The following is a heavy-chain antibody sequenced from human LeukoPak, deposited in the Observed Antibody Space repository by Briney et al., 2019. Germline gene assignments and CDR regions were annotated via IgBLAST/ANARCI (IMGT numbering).Heavy chain of an antibody. Sequence: QTGGSLRLSCAASGFTFSSYAMHWVRQAPGKGLEWVAVISYDGSNKYYADSVKGRFTISRDNSKNTLYLQMNSLRAEDTAVYYRAKGAYYYESSGQYYFDCWGQGTLVTVSS. CDR3: AKGAYYYESSGQYYFDC. J-gene: IGHJ4*02. V-gene: IGHV3-30-3*01. CDR2: ISYDGSNK. D-gene: IGHD3-22*01. CDR1: GFTFSSYA.